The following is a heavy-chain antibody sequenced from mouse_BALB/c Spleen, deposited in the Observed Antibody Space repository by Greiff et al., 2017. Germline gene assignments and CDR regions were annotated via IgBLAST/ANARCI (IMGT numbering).Heavy chain of an antibody. CDR1: GYAFSSYW. J-gene: IGHJ2*01. CDR3: ARGNPLDY. CDR2: IYPGDGDT. V-gene: IGHV1-80*01. Sequence: VKLMESGAELVRPGSSVKISCKASGYAFSSYWMNWVKQRPGQGLEWIGQIYPGDGDTNYNGKFKGKATLTADKSSSTAYMQLSSLTSEDSAVYFCARGNPLDYWGQGTTLTVSS. D-gene: IGHD2-1*01.